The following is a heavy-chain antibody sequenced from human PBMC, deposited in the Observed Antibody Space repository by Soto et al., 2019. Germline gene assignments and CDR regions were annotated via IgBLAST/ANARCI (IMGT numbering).Heavy chain of an antibody. J-gene: IGHJ3*02. D-gene: IGHD6-13*01. CDR2: ILPMLAIT. CDR1: GGTFNVYT. V-gene: IGHV1-69*02. Sequence: QVQLVQSGAEVKKPGSSVKVSCKASGGTFNVYTIIWVRQAPGQGLEWMGRILPMLAITNYAQRFQGRVTLTPDTSTTTAYMELSSLSSESTAVYYCALGSWSGETFDIWGQGTLVTVSS. CDR3: ALGSWSGETFDI.